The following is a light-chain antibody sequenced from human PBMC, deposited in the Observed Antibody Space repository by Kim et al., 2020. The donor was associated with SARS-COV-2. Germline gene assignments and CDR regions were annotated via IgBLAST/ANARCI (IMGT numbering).Light chain of an antibody. V-gene: IGKV1-33*01. CDR3: QHYDHLPFT. CDR1: QDIGNY. Sequence: DIQMTQSPSSLSASVGDRVTITCQASQDIGNYLNWYEQKPGKVPKLVIYDAYNLETGVPSRFSGSGFGAEFTLTINNLQPEDIATYYCQHYDHLPFTFGQGTRPEI. J-gene: IGKJ5*01. CDR2: DAY.